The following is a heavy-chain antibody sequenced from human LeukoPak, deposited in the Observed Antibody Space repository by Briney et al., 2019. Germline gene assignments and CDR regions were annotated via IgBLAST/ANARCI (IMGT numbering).Heavy chain of an antibody. J-gene: IGHJ3*02. D-gene: IGHD3-22*01. V-gene: IGHV4-4*07. CDR3: ARDPYDSSGYFDAFDI. CDR1: GGSISSYY. CDR2: IYTSGST. Sequence: SETLSLTCTVSGGSISSYYWSWIRQPAGKGLEWIGRIYTSGSTNYNPSLKSRVTMSVDTSKNQFSLKLSSVTAADTAVYYCARDPYDSSGYFDAFDIWGQGTMVTVSS.